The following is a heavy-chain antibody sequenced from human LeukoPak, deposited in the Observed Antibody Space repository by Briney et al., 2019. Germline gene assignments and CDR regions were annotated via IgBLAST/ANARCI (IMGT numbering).Heavy chain of an antibody. V-gene: IGHV3-48*04. CDR2: ISSSGGTI. Sequence: QSGGSLRLSCAASGFTFSSYAMSWVRQAPGKGLEWLSYISSSGGTIFYADSVKGRFTISRDNAKNSLYLQLNSLRAEDTAVYYCASFTSPVGASLVFELWGQGTMVTVSS. CDR1: GFTFSSYA. J-gene: IGHJ3*01. D-gene: IGHD1-26*01. CDR3: ASFTSPVGASLVFEL.